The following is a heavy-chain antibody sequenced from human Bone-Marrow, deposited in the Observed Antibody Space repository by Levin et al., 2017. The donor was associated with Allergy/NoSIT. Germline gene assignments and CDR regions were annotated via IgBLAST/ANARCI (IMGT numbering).Heavy chain of an antibody. Sequence: SETLSLTCAVHGGHFSGYFWSWIRQAPGKGLEWIAEINNRGSAHYNPSLRSRVTISVDTSNNQFSLRLSSVTAADTAVYYCARREPTMMTSGGPRGAFDVWGQGTLVTVSS. V-gene: IGHV4-34*01. CDR2: INNRGSA. J-gene: IGHJ4*02. CDR1: GGHFSGYF. D-gene: IGHD3-16*01. CDR3: ARREPTMMTSGGPRGAFDV.